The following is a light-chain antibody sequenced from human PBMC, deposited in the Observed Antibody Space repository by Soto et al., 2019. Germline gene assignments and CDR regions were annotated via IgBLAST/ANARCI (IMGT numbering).Light chain of an antibody. CDR1: RLITAGY. Sequence: EIVLTQSPGTLSLSPGERATLSCRPGRLITAGYLAWYQQKPGQAPRLLTYGASIRATGIPDRFSGSGSGTDFTLTISRLEPEDFAVYYCQQYSNSPGTFGQGTKLEIK. J-gene: IGKJ2*01. CDR3: QQYSNSPGT. V-gene: IGKV3-20*01. CDR2: GAS.